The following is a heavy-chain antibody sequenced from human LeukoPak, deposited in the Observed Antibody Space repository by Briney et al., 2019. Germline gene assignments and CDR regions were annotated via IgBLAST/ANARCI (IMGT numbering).Heavy chain of an antibody. V-gene: IGHV4-59*01. Sequence: PSETLSLTCTVSGGSISSYYWSWIRQPPGKGLEWIGYIYYSGSTNYNPSLKSRVTISVDTSKNQFSLKLSSVTAADTAVYYCARIRGTGMPDYWGQGTLVTVSS. J-gene: IGHJ4*02. CDR1: GGSISSYY. CDR2: IYYSGST. CDR3: ARIRGTGMPDY. D-gene: IGHD1-1*01.